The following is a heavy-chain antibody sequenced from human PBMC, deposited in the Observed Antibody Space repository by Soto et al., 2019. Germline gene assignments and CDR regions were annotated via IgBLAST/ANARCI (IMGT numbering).Heavy chain of an antibody. V-gene: IGHV3-30*18. CDR3: AKDLGAVAGPDY. CDR1: GFTFSSYG. CDR2: ISYDGSNK. D-gene: IGHD6-19*01. J-gene: IGHJ4*02. Sequence: GGSLRLSCAASGFTFSSYGMHWVRQAPGKGLEWVAVISYDGSNKYYADSVKGRFTISRDNSKNTLYLQMNSLRAEDTAVYYCAKDLGAVAGPDYWGQGTLVTVSS.